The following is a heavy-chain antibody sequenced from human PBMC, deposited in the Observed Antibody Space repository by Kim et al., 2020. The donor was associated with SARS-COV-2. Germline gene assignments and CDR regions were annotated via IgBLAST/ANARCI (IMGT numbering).Heavy chain of an antibody. Sequence: YADSVKGRFTISRDNSKNMLYLQMNSLRAEDTAVYYCARAISYGGFDFDYWGQGTLVTVSS. D-gene: IGHD5-12*01. V-gene: IGHV3-53*01. J-gene: IGHJ4*02. CDR3: ARAISYGGFDFDY.